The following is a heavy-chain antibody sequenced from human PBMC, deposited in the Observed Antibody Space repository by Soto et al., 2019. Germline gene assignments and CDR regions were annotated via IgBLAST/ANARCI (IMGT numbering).Heavy chain of an antibody. D-gene: IGHD2-15*01. V-gene: IGHV4-61*01. CDR3: ASDPPCSSDCGMDV. Sequence: SETLSLTFAVSGVSVSRGSYYWNWIRQPPGKGLEWIGYISYSGSTNYNPSLRSRVTISVDRSKNQFSLRLNSVTAADTAMYYCASDPPCSSDCGMDVWGQGTTVTVS. CDR2: ISYSGST. CDR1: GVSVSRGSYY. J-gene: IGHJ6*02.